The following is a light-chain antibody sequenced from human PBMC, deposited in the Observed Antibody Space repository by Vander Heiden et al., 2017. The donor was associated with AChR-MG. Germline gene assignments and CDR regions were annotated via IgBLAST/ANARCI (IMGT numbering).Light chain of an antibody. V-gene: IGKV1-5*03. CDR2: KAS. CDR1: QSISIW. CDR3: QQYESSST. Sequence: DIQMTQSPSTLSASVGDRITIPCRASQSISIWLAWYQQKPGKAPKLLMYKASSLESGVPSRFSGSGSGTEFTLTISSLQPDDFATYFCQQYESSSTFGGGTKVEMK. J-gene: IGKJ4*01.